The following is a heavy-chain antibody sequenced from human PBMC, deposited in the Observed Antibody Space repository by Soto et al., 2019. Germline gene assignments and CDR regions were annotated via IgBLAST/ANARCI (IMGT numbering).Heavy chain of an antibody. J-gene: IGHJ3*02. CDR3: AREYSSPEKADAFDI. CDR1: GFTFSSYA. Sequence: GGSLRLSCAASGFTFSSYAMHWVRQAPGKGLEWVAVISYDGSNKYYADSVKGRFTISRDNSKNTLYLQMNSLRAEDTAVYYCAREYSSPEKADAFDIWGQGTMVTVSS. CDR2: ISYDGSNK. D-gene: IGHD6-13*01. V-gene: IGHV3-30-3*01.